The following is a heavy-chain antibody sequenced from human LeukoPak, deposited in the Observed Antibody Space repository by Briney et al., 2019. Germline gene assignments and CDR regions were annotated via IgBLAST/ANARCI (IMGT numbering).Heavy chain of an antibody. CDR2: IYYSGST. CDR3: ARGLYDSSGYYPDY. V-gene: IGHV4-59*01. J-gene: IGHJ4*02. CDR1: GGSSSSYY. D-gene: IGHD3-22*01. Sequence: PSETLSLTCTVSGGSSSSYYWSWIRQPPGKGLEWIGYIYYSGSTNYNPSLKSRVTISVDTSKNQFSLKLSSVTAADTAVYYCARGLYDSSGYYPDYWGQGTLVTVSS.